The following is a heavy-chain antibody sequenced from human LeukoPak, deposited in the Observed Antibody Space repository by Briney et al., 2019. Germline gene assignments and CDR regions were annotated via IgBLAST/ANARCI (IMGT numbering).Heavy chain of an antibody. CDR2: ILGGGGT. J-gene: IGHJ4*02. CDR3: ARGLVLTYYYFES. Sequence: PGGSLRLSCAASGSTVSSNYMTWVRQAPGKGLEWVSVILGGGGTYYADSVKGRFTISRDNSKNTLYLQMNSLRAEDTAVYYCARGLVLTYYYFESWGQGTLVTVSS. CDR1: GSTVSSNY. V-gene: IGHV3-66*01. D-gene: IGHD2-8*02.